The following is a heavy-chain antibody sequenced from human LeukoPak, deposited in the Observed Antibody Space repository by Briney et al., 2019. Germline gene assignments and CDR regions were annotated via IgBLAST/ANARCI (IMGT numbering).Heavy chain of an antibody. Sequence: ASVKVSCKASGGIFSSYALSWVRQAPGQGLEWMGGIIPIFGTANYAQKFQGRVTITADESTSTAYMELSSLRSEDTAVYYCATCARNFYCYRFDYWGQGTLVTVSS. V-gene: IGHV1-69*13. CDR2: IIPIFGTA. CDR1: GGIFSSYA. CDR3: ATCARNFYCYRFDY. D-gene: IGHD2-2*02. J-gene: IGHJ4*02.